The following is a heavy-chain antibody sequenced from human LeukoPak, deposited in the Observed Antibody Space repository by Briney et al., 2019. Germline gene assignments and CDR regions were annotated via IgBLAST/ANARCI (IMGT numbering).Heavy chain of an antibody. V-gene: IGHV4-59*01. CDR2: IYYSGST. CDR1: GGSISSYY. Sequence: SETLSLTCTVSGGSISSYYWSWIRQPPGKGLEWIGYIYYSGSTNYNPSLKSRVTISVDTSKNQFSLKLSSVTAADTAVYYCAREEGNYDFWSGYPLDYYGMDVWGQGTTVTVSS. D-gene: IGHD3-3*01. J-gene: IGHJ6*02. CDR3: AREEGNYDFWSGYPLDYYGMDV.